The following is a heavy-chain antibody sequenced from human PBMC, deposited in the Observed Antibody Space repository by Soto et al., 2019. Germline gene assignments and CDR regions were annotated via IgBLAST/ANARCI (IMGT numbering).Heavy chain of an antibody. J-gene: IGHJ1*01. CDR3: ARSSSGGFQH. CDR1: GGTFSSYT. CDR2: IIPILGIA. D-gene: IGHD2-15*01. V-gene: IGHV1-69*02. Sequence: QVQLVQSGAEVKKPGSSVKVSCKASGGTFSSYTISWVRQAPGQGLEWMGRIIPILGIANYAQKFQGRVTITADKSTSTAYMELSSPRSEDTAVYYCARSSSGGFQHWGQGTLVTVSS.